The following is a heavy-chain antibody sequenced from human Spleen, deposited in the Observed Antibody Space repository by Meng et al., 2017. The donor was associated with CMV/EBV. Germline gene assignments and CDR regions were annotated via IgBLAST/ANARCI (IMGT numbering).Heavy chain of an antibody. Sequence: SLKISCAASGFTFSGYGMHWVRQAPGKGLEWVSGITWNSGTIVYADSVKGRFTISRDNAKSSLFLQMNSLRAEDTALYYCAKGSDFRSHYYYGMDVWGQGTTVTVSS. J-gene: IGHJ6*02. CDR3: AKGSDFRSHYYYGMDV. D-gene: IGHD2/OR15-2a*01. V-gene: IGHV3-9*01. CDR2: ITWNSGTI. CDR1: GFTFSGYG.